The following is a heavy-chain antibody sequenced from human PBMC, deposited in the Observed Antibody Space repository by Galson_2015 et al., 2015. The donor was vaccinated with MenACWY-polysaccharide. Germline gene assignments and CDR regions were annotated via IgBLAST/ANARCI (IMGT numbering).Heavy chain of an antibody. CDR1: GGDFTTYA. CDR2: IIPVFGIP. Sequence: VKVSCKASGGDFTTYAFTWVRQAPGQGFEWVGRIIPVFGIPNYAQKFQGRGAITWDTSTKTIYMELSNLTSEDTAFYYCARVSCSGNICFFGHWGQGTLVTVSS. J-gene: IGHJ5*02. D-gene: IGHD2-15*01. CDR3: ARVSCSGNICFFGH. V-gene: IGHV1-69*10.